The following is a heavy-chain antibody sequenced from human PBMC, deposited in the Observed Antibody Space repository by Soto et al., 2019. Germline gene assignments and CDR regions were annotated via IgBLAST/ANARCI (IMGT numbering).Heavy chain of an antibody. D-gene: IGHD2-2*01. V-gene: IGHV3-49*03. CDR3: QYQLLTYYYGMDV. CDR1: GFTFSSYW. Sequence: GRSLRLSCAASGFTFSSYWMSWFRQAPGKGLEWVGFIRSKAYGGTTEYAASVKGRFTISRDDSNSIAYLQMNSLKTEDTAVYYCQYQLLTYYYGMDVWGQGTTVTVSS. CDR2: IRSKAYGGTT. J-gene: IGHJ6*02.